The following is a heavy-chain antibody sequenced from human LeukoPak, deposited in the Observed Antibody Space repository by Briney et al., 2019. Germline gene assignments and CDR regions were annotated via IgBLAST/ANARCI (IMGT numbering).Heavy chain of an antibody. J-gene: IGHJ5*02. D-gene: IGHD4-11*01. CDR1: GFRFSNFG. Sequence: ASVTVSCKASGFRFSNFGVSWVRQAPGQGLAWMGWISNYFGVTHYAEKFEDRITMTVDTSTTTVYMELRSLKYDDTAIYYCARDSDYSGNGNGDWFDPWGQGTVVTVSS. V-gene: IGHV1-18*04. CDR2: ISNYFGVT. CDR3: ARDSDYSGNGNGDWFDP.